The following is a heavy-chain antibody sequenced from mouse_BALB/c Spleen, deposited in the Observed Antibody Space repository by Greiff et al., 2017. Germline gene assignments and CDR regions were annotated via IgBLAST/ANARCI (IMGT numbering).Heavy chain of an antibody. J-gene: IGHJ2*01. D-gene: IGHD2-3*01. Sequence: EVKLMESGGGLVKPGGSLKLSCAASGFTFSDYYMYWVRQTPEKRLEWVATISDGGSYTYYPASVKGRFTISRDNAKNNLYLQMSSLKSEDTAMYDCARGGYYYFDYWGQGTTLTVSA. CDR3: ARGGYYYFDY. V-gene: IGHV5-4*02. CDR1: GFTFSDYY. CDR2: ISDGGSYT.